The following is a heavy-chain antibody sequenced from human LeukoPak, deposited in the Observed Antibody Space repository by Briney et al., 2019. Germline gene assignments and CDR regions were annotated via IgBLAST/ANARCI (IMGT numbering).Heavy chain of an antibody. Sequence: GGSLRLSCAASGFTFSSYWMSWVRQAPGKGLEWVANIKQDGSERYYVDSVKGRFTISRDNSKNTLYLQMNSLRAEDTAVYYCARAHLDYVWGSYRDAFDIWGQGTMVTVSS. CDR2: IKQDGSER. D-gene: IGHD3-16*02. CDR3: ARAHLDYVWGSYRDAFDI. J-gene: IGHJ3*02. CDR1: GFTFSSYW. V-gene: IGHV3-7*01.